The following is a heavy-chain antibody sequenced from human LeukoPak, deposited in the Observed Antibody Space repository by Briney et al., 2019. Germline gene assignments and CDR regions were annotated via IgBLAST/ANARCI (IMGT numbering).Heavy chain of an antibody. D-gene: IGHD3-10*01. CDR1: GFTFSDYY. CDR3: ARGEGDRGFDY. V-gene: IGHV3-11*05. Sequence: GGSLRLSCVVSGFTFSDYYMSWIRQAPGKGLEWVSYISGSTGFTNYADSVRGRFTISRDNAKNSLYLQMNSLRADDTAVYYCARGEGDRGFDYWGQGTLVTVSS. J-gene: IGHJ4*02. CDR2: ISGSTGFT.